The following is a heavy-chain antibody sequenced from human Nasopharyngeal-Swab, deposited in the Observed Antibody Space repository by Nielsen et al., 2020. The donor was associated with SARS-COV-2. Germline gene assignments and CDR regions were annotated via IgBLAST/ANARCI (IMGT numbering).Heavy chain of an antibody. Sequence: GESLKISCAASGFTFNSYAMSWVRQAPGKGLEWVSSISGSGGSTYYADSVKGRFTISRDNSKNTLYLQMNSLRAEDTAVYYCADPPFSEYWGQGTLVTVSS. V-gene: IGHV3-23*01. CDR2: ISGSGGST. CDR1: GFTFNSYA. CDR3: ADPPFSEY. J-gene: IGHJ4*02.